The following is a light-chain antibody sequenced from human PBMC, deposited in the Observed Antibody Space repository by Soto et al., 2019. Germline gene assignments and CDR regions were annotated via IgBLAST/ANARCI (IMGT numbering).Light chain of an antibody. J-gene: IGLJ1*01. CDR2: EVS. CDR1: SSDVGDYNY. CDR3: SSCTSCSTRSTRV. Sequence: QSALTQPASVSGSPGQSITISCTGTSSDVGDYNYVSWYQQHPGKAPKLMIYEVSNRPSGVSNRFSGSKSGNTASLTISGLQAEDEADYYSSSCTSCSTRSTRVFGAGTKVTVL. V-gene: IGLV2-14*01.